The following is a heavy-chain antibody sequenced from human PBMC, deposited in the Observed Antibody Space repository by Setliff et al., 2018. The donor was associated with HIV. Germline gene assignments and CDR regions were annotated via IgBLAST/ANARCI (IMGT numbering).Heavy chain of an antibody. CDR3: ARLRPTAFFDY. CDR2: IIPILGIA. V-gene: IGHV1-69*10. D-gene: IGHD3-3*01. CDR1: GGTFSSYA. Sequence: ASVKVSCKASGGTFSSYAISWVRQAPGQGLEWMGGIIPILGIANYAQKFQGRVTITADKSTSTAYMELSSLRSDDTAVYYCARLRPTAFFDYWGQGTLVTVSS. J-gene: IGHJ4*02.